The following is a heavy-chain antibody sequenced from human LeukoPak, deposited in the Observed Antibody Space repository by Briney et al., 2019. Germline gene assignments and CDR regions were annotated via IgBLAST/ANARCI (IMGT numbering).Heavy chain of an antibody. J-gene: IGHJ6*03. Sequence: SVKVSCKTSGFTFSTSAVQWVRQARGQRLEWIGLIVVGSGATNYAQSLQGRVTITRNTSISTAYMELSSLRSEDTAVYYCARGPYSKSTDYYYYMDVWGKGTTVTVSS. V-gene: IGHV1-58*01. CDR2: IVVGSGAT. D-gene: IGHD4-11*01. CDR3: ARGPYSKSTDYYYYMDV. CDR1: GFTFSTSA.